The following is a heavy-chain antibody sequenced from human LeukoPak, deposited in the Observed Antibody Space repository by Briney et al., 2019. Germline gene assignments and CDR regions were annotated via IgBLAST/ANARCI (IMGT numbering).Heavy chain of an antibody. CDR3: AREDLIAAPGNFDY. CDR2: INSDGSST. Sequence: GGSLRLSCAASGFTFSSYWMHWVRQAPGKGLVWVSRINSDGSSTSYADSVKGRFTISRDNAKNTLYLQMNSLRAEDTAVYYCAREDLIAAPGNFDYWGQGTQVTVSS. V-gene: IGHV3-74*01. D-gene: IGHD6-13*01. CDR1: GFTFSSYW. J-gene: IGHJ4*02.